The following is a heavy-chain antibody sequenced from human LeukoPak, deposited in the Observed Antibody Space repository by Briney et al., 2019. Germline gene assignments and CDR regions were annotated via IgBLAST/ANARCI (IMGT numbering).Heavy chain of an antibody. J-gene: IGHJ6*02. CDR1: GFTFSDHY. Sequence: GGSLRLSCAASGFTFSDHYMDWVRQAPGKGLEWVANIKQDGSEEVYVDSVKGRFTISRDNAKNSLFLQMNTLRAEDTAVYYCARDPYSSTWSYGMDVWGQGTTVTVSS. CDR2: IKQDGSEE. D-gene: IGHD6-6*01. CDR3: ARDPYSSTWSYGMDV. V-gene: IGHV3-7*05.